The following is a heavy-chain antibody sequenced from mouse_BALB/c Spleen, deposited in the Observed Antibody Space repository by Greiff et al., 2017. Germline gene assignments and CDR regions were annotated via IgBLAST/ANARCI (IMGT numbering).Heavy chain of an antibody. CDR3: VRDGNYAMDY. V-gene: IGHV2-9-2*01. D-gene: IGHD1-1*02. J-gene: IGHJ4*01. CDR2: IWTGGGT. Sequence: VMLVESGPGLVAPSQSLSITCTVSGFSLTSYDISWIRQPPGKGLEWLGVIWTGGGTNYNSAFMSRLSISKDNSKSQVFLKMNSLQTDDTAIYYCVRDGNYAMDYWGQGTSVTVSS. CDR1: GFSLTSYD.